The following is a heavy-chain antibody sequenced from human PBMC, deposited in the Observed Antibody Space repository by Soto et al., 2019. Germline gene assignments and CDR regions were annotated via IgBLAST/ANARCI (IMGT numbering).Heavy chain of an antibody. CDR2: INHSGST. CDR3: ARGTESRYYYYGMDV. V-gene: IGHV4-34*01. D-gene: IGHD3-10*01. J-gene: IGHJ6*02. CDR1: GGSFSGYY. Sequence: SETLSLTCAVYGGSFSGYYWSWIRQPPGKGLEWIGEINHSGSTNYNPSIKSRITITVDTSKNQFSLKLSSLTAADTALYYCARGTESRYYYYGMDVWGQGTTVTVSS.